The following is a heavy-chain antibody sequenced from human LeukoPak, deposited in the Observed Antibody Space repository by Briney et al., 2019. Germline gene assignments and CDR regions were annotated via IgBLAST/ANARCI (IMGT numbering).Heavy chain of an antibody. CDR2: IQQDGGDK. D-gene: IGHD3-22*01. CDR1: RFTFSSYW. V-gene: IGHV3-7*01. CDR3: ARIFYDGSGYYYDY. Sequence: GGSLRLSCTAFRFTFSSYWMSWVRQAPGKGLEWVANIQQDGGDKYYVDSVKGRFTISRDNAKNSLYLQMSSLRAEDTAVYYCARIFYDGSGYYYDYWGQGTLVTVSS. J-gene: IGHJ4*02.